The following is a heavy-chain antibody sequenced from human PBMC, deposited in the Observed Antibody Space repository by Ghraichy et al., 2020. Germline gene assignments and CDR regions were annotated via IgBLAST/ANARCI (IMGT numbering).Heavy chain of an antibody. CDR1: GFTFSSYV. Sequence: LTCSVSGFTFSSYVMHWVRQAPGKGLENVSAISSNGVTTYYADSVKGRFTISRDNSKNMLYLQMSSLRAEDTAVYYCVFVYCSGGSCYSFDYWGQGTLVTVSS. D-gene: IGHD2-15*01. V-gene: IGHV3-64D*06. CDR3: VFVYCSGGSCYSFDY. J-gene: IGHJ4*02. CDR2: ISSNGVTT.